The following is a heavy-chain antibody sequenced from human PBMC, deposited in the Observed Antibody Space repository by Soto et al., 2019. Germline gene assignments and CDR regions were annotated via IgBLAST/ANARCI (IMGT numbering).Heavy chain of an antibody. CDR1: GYSFTKYW. J-gene: IGHJ6*02. Sequence: EVQLVQSGAEVKKPGESLRISCKGSGYSFTKYWISWVRQMPGKGLEWMGRMDPSDSYTNYSPSFQGHGTLSADKSISTAYLQWSSLTASDTSMYYCARASMQSLRYSYGHGGMDVWGQGTTVTVSS. V-gene: IGHV5-10-1*01. CDR3: ARASMQSLRYSYGHGGMDV. D-gene: IGHD5-18*01. CDR2: MDPSDSYT.